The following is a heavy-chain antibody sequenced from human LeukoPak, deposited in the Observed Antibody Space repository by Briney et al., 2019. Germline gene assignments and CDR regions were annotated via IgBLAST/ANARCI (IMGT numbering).Heavy chain of an antibody. Sequence: SVKVSCKASGGTFSSYAISWVRQAPGQGLEWMGGIIPIFGTANYAQKFQGRVTITTGESTSTAYMELSSLRSEDTAVYYCATELAYCGGDCYSGFDYWGQGTLVTVSS. D-gene: IGHD2-21*02. CDR3: ATELAYCGGDCYSGFDY. V-gene: IGHV1-69*05. J-gene: IGHJ4*02. CDR2: IIPIFGTA. CDR1: GGTFSSYA.